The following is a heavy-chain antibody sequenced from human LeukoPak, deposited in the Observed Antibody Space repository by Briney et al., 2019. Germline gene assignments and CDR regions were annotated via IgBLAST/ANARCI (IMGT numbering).Heavy chain of an antibody. V-gene: IGHV3-48*03. D-gene: IGHD6-19*01. CDR3: ARSYSSGWYDY. J-gene: IGHJ4*02. CDR1: RFTFSSYE. Sequence: GGSLRLSCAASRFTFSSYEMNWVRQAPGKGLEWISYISSSGSTIYYADSVKGRFTISRDNAKNSLYLQMNSLRAEDTAVYYCARSYSSGWYDYWGQGTLVTVSS. CDR2: ISSSGSTI.